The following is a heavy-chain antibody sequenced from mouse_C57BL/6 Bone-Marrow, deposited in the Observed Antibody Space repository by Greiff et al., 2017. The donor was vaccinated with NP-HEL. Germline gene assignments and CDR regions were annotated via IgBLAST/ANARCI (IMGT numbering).Heavy chain of an antibody. CDR3: ARTRWLLHDY. V-gene: IGHV5-17*01. Sequence: EVKVVESGGGLVQPGGSLKLSCAASGFTFSDYGMHWVRQAPEKGLEWVAYISSGSSTFYSADTVKGRFTIARDNAKNSLFLQMTRLRYEETAMYYCARTRWLLHDYWGQGTTLTVSS. D-gene: IGHD2-3*01. CDR2: ISSGSSTF. CDR1: GFTFSDYG. J-gene: IGHJ2*01.